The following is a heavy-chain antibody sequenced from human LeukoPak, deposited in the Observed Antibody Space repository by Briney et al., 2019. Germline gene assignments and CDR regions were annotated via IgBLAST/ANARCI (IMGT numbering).Heavy chain of an antibody. Sequence: GGSLRLSCAASGFTLSYYAMSWVRQAPGKGLECVSAISGSGDSTYYADSVKGRFTTSRDNSKNTLYLQMNNLRAEDTAVYYCAKDLTTVTTIFDYWGQGILVTVSS. CDR3: AKDLTTVTTIFDY. D-gene: IGHD4-17*01. J-gene: IGHJ4*02. CDR2: ISGSGDST. CDR1: GFTLSYYA. V-gene: IGHV3-23*01.